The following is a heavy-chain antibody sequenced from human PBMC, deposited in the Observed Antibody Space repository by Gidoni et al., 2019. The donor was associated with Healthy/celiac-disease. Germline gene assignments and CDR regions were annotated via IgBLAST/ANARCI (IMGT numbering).Heavy chain of an antibody. D-gene: IGHD2-21*02. CDR2: IRSKAYGGTT. CDR1: GSTFGAHA. J-gene: IGHJ4*02. CDR3: TRDGENIVVVTGAFDY. Sequence: EVQLVESGGGLVQPGRSLRLSCTAHGSTFGAHAMSWVRQAPGKGLEGVGFIRSKAYGGTTEYAASVKGRFTISRDDSKSIAYLQMNSLKTEDTAVYYCTRDGENIVVVTGAFDYWGQGTLVTVSS. V-gene: IGHV3-49*04.